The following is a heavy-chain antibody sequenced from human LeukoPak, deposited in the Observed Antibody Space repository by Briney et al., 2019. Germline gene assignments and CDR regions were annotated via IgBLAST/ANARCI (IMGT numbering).Heavy chain of an antibody. CDR3: ATKRLAYRYCSSTSCYLEWYYFDY. Sequence: SGGSLRLSCAASGFTFSSYSMNWVRQAPGKGLEWVSYISSSSSTIYYADSVKGRFTISRDNAKNSLYLQMNSLRAEDTAVYYCATKRLAYRYCSSTSCYLEWYYFDYWGQGTLVTVSS. CDR2: ISSSSSTI. V-gene: IGHV3-48*01. D-gene: IGHD2-2*01. CDR1: GFTFSSYS. J-gene: IGHJ4*02.